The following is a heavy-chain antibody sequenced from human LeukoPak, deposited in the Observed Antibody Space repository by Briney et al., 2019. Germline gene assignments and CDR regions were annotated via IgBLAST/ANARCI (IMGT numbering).Heavy chain of an antibody. J-gene: IGHJ4*02. CDR3: ARYRGDYYDSGGYYPPLYYFDY. Sequence: PGGSLRLSCAASGFTFSSYWMSWVRQAPGKGLEWVANIKQDGSEKYYVDSVKGRFTISRDNAKNSLYLQMNSLRAEDTAVYYCARYRGDYYDSGGYYPPLYYFDYWGQGTLVTVSS. CDR2: IKQDGSEK. D-gene: IGHD3-22*01. V-gene: IGHV3-7*04. CDR1: GFTFSSYW.